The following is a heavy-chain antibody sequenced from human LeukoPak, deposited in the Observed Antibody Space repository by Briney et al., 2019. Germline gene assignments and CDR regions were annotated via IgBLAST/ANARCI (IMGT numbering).Heavy chain of an antibody. CDR1: GFTFSSYA. D-gene: IGHD3/OR15-3a*01. CDR3: ARARGLVIDY. J-gene: IGHJ4*02. Sequence: PGGSLRLSCAASGFTFSSYAMSWVRQAPGKGLEWVSSISSSSYIYYADSVKGRFTISRDNAKNSLYLQMNSLRAEDTAVYYCARARGLVIDYWGQGTLVTVSS. CDR2: ISSSSYI. V-gene: IGHV3-21*01.